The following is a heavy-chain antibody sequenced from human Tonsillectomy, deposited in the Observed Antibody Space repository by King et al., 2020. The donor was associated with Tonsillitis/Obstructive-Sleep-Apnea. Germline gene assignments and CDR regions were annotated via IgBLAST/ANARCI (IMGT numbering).Heavy chain of an antibody. D-gene: IGHD5-18*01. Sequence: QLVQSGAEVKKPGASVKVSCKASGYMFTRYDISWVRQAPGQGLEWMGWISTYNGNTNYAPKVQGRVIMTTDTSTSTAYMELRSLRSDDTAVYYCARATSDTTMVTSYYFYYIDVWGKGTTFTVSS. V-gene: IGHV1-18*01. CDR2: ISTYNGNT. CDR1: GYMFTRYD. CDR3: ARATSDTTMVTSYYFYYIDV. J-gene: IGHJ6*03.